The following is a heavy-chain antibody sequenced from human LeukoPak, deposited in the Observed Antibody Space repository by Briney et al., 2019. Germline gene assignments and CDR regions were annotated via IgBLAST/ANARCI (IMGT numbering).Heavy chain of an antibody. Sequence: ASVKVSCKASGYTFTSYGISWVRQAPGQGLEWMGWISAYNGNTNYAQKLQGRVTMTTDTSTSTAYMELRSLRSDDTAVYYCARVEPSSLFWSGYYDRYYYMDVWGKGTTVTVSS. CDR2: ISAYNGNT. D-gene: IGHD3-3*01. J-gene: IGHJ6*03. V-gene: IGHV1-18*01. CDR3: ARVEPSSLFWSGYYDRYYYMDV. CDR1: GYTFTSYG.